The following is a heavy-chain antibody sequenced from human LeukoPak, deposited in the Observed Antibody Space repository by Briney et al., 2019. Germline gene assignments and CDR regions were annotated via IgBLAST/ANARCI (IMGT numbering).Heavy chain of an antibody. J-gene: IGHJ6*02. CDR3: ARDHGAYSNGFYYYYGMDV. V-gene: IGHV3-66*01. D-gene: IGHD6-19*01. Sequence: GGSLRLSCAASEFTVSTKYMSWVRQAPGKGLEWVSVIYGGGNTYYADSVKGRFTISGDNSKNTVYLQMNSLRAEDTAIYFCARDHGAYSNGFYYYYGMDVWGQGTTVTVSS. CDR1: EFTVSTKY. CDR2: IYGGGNT.